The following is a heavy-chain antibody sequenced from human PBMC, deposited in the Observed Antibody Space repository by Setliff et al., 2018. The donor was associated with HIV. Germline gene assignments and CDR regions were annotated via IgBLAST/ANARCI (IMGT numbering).Heavy chain of an antibody. CDR3: ARGSSVGWEVLRTDY. Sequence: GASVKVSCKASGYSFTTYGISWVRQAPGQGLEWMGWISGYNGNTNYAQKFQGRVTITRDTSASTAYMELSSLGSEDTAVYYCARGSSVGWEVLRTDYWGQGTLVTVSS. CDR1: GYSFTTYG. CDR2: ISGYNGNT. J-gene: IGHJ4*02. D-gene: IGHD1-26*01. V-gene: IGHV1-18*01.